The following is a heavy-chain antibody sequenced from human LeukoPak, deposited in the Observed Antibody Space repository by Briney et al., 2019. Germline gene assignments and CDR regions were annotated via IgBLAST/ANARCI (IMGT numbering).Heavy chain of an antibody. J-gene: IGHJ6*02. CDR2: IDPSDSYT. Sequence: GESLKISCQSFGDSFANYWIGWVRQMPGKGLEWMGRIDPSDSYTNYSPSFQGHVTISADKSISTAYLQWSSLKASDTAMYYCAAQNSYYYYGMDVWGQGTTVTVSS. V-gene: IGHV5-10-1*01. D-gene: IGHD4-23*01. CDR3: AAQNSYYYYGMDV. CDR1: GDSFANYW.